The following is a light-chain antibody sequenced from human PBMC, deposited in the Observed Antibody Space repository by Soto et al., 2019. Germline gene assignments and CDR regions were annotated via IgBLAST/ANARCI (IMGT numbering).Light chain of an antibody. CDR1: SSNIGGNY. CDR3: GGWDASLSAVV. CDR2: RSN. Sequence: QSVLTQPPSASGSPGQRVTISCSGTSSNIGGNYVYWYQQFPGTAPKLLIFRSNQRPSWVPDRFSGGKSGASAALAISGLLYDDDADDYCGGWDASLSAVVFGGGTKLTVL. J-gene: IGLJ2*01. V-gene: IGLV1-47*01.